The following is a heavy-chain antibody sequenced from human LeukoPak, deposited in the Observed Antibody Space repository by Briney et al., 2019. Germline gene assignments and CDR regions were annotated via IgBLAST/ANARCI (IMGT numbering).Heavy chain of an antibody. J-gene: IGHJ4*02. Sequence: GGSLRLSCAASGFSFSTYCMHWVRQAPGKGPMWVSRICPDGTVTNYADSVKARFSISRDNARNTVYLQMNSLRAEDTAVYYCAKSGIAVAGTRDGYYFDYWGQGTLVTVSS. D-gene: IGHD6-19*01. CDR1: GFSFSTYC. V-gene: IGHV3-74*01. CDR3: AKSGIAVAGTRDGYYFDY. CDR2: ICPDGTVT.